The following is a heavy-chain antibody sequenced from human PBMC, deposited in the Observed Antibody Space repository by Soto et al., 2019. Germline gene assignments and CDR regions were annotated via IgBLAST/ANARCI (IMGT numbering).Heavy chain of an antibody. D-gene: IGHD4-17*01. CDR1: GFTFSDNY. V-gene: IGHV3-11*01. J-gene: IGHJ4*02. CDR3: ASHPDETTGPGFDY. Sequence: QVQLVESGGGLVKPGGSLSLSCEASGFTFSDNYMNWLRQPPGTALEWVSYISGRGTTTYYADSVKVRFTISRDNAKNSLYLQTNSMTAEATAVYYCASHPDETTGPGFDYWGQGTLVTVAS. CDR2: ISGRGTTT.